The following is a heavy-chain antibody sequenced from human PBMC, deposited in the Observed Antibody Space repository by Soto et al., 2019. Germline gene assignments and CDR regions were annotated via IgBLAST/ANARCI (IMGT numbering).Heavy chain of an antibody. CDR2: ISSDGNKK. Sequence: QVHLVESGGGVVQPGRSLRLSCAASGFTHSTFAMHWVRQAPGKGLEWVAVISSDGNKKTYGYSVRGRFAISRDNYKNTLYLQINSLRTEDTAMYFCAKEYYTEGPIQHWGQGTLVTVSS. V-gene: IGHV3-30*09. CDR3: AKEYYTEGPIQH. J-gene: IGHJ1*01. CDR1: GFTHSTFA. D-gene: IGHD1-26*01.